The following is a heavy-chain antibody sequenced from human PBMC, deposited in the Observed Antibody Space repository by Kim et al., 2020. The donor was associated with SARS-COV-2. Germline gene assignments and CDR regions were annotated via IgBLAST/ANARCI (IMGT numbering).Heavy chain of an antibody. V-gene: IGHV4-34*01. J-gene: IGHJ6*02. CDR1: GGSFSGYY. D-gene: IGHD1-26*01. Sequence: SETLSLTCAVYGGSFSGYYWSWIRQPPGKGLEWIGEINHSGSTNYNPSLKSRVTISVDTSKNQFSLKLSSVTAADTAVYYCARNGGSYWGYYYGMDVWGQGTTVTVSS. CDR3: ARNGGSYWGYYYGMDV. CDR2: INHSGST.